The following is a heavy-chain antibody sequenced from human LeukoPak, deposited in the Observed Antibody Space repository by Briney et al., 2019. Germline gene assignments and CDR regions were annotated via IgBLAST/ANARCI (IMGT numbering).Heavy chain of an antibody. CDR3: ARGAGCNSFDY. CDR2: INHSGST. V-gene: IGHV4-34*01. J-gene: IGHJ4*02. CDR1: GGSFNGYY. D-gene: IGHD5-24*01. Sequence: SETLSLTCAVYGGSFNGYYWSWIRQPPGKGLEWIGEINHSGSTNYNPSLKSRVTISVDTSKNQFSLRLSSVTAADTAVYYCARGAGCNSFDYWGQGTLVTVSS.